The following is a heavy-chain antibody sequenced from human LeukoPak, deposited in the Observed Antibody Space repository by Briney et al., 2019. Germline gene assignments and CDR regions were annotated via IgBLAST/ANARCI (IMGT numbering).Heavy chain of an antibody. CDR1: GFTFSSSS. CDR3: ARGARKGDDYGGFFDY. Sequence: GGSLRLSCAASGFTFSSSSMNWVRQAPGKGLEWVSSISSSSSYIYYADSVKGRFTISRDNAKNTLYLQMNSLRAEDTAVYYCARGARKGDDYGGFFDYWGQGTLVTVSS. J-gene: IGHJ4*02. D-gene: IGHD4-23*01. CDR2: ISSSSSYI. V-gene: IGHV3-21*01.